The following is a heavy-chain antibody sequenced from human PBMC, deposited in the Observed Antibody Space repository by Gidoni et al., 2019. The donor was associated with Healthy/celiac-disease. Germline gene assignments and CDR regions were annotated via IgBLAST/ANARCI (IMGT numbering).Heavy chain of an antibody. J-gene: IGHJ4*02. V-gene: IGHV5-10-1*03. CDR3: ARLDYGDYYVDY. CDR2: IDPSDSYT. Sequence: EVQLVQSGAAVKTPGESLRISCKGSGYSFTSYWISWVRQMPGKGLEWMGRIDPSDSYTNYSPSFQGHVTISADKSISTAYLQWSSLKASDTAMYYCARLDYGDYYVDYWGQGTLVTVSS. CDR1: GYSFTSYW. D-gene: IGHD4-17*01.